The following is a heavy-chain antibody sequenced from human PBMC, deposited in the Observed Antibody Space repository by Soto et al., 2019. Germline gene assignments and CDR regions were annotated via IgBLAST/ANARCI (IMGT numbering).Heavy chain of an antibody. J-gene: IGHJ4*02. CDR2: IYRTGST. CDR3: ASRDPGTSVDY. Sequence: TXCLTCAVSGGSFTSNNWWTWVRQPPGQGLEWIGEIYRTGSTNYNPSLKSRVTISLDKSENQFSLKVTSLTAADTAVYYCASRDPGTSVDYWGQGTLVTVSS. D-gene: IGHD1-7*01. V-gene: IGHV4-4*02. CDR1: GGSFTSNNW.